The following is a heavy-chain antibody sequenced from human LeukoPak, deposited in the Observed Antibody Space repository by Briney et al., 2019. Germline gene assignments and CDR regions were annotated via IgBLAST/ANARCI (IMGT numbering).Heavy chain of an antibody. J-gene: IGHJ4*02. Sequence: PSQTLSLTCTVSGGSISSGSYYWSWIRQPAGKGLEWIGRIYTSGSTDYNPSLKSRVTISVDTSKNQFSLKLSSVTAADTDVYYCARSFNSGYYPSFDYWGQGTLVTVSS. CDR1: GGSISSGSYY. CDR3: ARSFNSGYYPSFDY. D-gene: IGHD3-22*01. V-gene: IGHV4-61*02. CDR2: IYTSGST.